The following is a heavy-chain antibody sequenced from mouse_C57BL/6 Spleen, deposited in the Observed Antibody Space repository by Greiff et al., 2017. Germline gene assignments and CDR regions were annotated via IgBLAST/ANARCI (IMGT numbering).Heavy chain of an antibody. D-gene: IGHD1-1*01. CDR1: GYAFSSSW. J-gene: IGHJ3*01. Sequence: QVQLKESGPELVKPGASVKISCKASGYAFSSSWMNWVKQRPGKGLVWIGRIYPGDGDTNYNGKFKGKATLTADKSSSTAYMQLSSLTSEDSAVYFCARDGDHAWFAYWGQGTLVTVSA. V-gene: IGHV1-82*01. CDR3: ARDGDHAWFAY. CDR2: IYPGDGDT.